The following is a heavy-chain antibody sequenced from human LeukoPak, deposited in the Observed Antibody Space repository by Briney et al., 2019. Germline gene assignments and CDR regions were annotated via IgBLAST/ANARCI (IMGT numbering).Heavy chain of an antibody. CDR1: GYTFTGYY. V-gene: IGHV1-2*02. CDR3: AREISVGATNAFDI. CDR2: INPNSGGT. D-gene: IGHD1-26*01. Sequence: ASVKVSCKASGYTFTGYYVHWVRQAPGQGLEWMGWINPNSGGTNYAQKFQGRVTMTRDTSISTAYMELSRLRSDDTAVYYCAREISVGATNAFDIWGQGTMVTVSS. J-gene: IGHJ3*02.